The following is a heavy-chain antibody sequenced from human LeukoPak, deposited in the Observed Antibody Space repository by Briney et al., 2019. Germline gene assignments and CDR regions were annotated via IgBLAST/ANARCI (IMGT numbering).Heavy chain of an antibody. CDR1: GFTFTSHG. V-gene: IGHV3-30*02. CDR2: IRYDGSNK. Sequence: GGSLRLSCAASGFTFTSHGMHWVRQAPGKGLEWVAHIRYDGSNKYYTDSVKGRFTISRDDSKKMLYLQMNSLRPEDTALYYCARVPAGVIGMKDAFDIWGQGTMVTVSS. J-gene: IGHJ3*02. CDR3: ARVPAGVIGMKDAFDI. D-gene: IGHD3-16*02.